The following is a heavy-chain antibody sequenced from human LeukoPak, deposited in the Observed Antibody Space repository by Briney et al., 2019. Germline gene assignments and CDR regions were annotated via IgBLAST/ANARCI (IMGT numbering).Heavy chain of an antibody. Sequence: ASVTVSCTSSGYTFTIYYMHWVRQAPGQGLEWMGIINPSGGSTSYAQKFQGRVTMTRDTSTSTVYMELSSLRSEDTAVYYCARTVGATSYYYMDVWGKGTTVTVSS. CDR1: GYTFTIYY. CDR3: ARTVGATSYYYMDV. J-gene: IGHJ6*03. D-gene: IGHD1-26*01. V-gene: IGHV1-46*01. CDR2: INPSGGST.